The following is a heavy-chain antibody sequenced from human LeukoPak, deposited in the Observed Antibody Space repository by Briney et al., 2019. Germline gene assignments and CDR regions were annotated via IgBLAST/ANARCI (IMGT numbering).Heavy chain of an antibody. Sequence: SETLSLTCTVSGGSISSSSYYWGWIRQPPGKGLEWIGSIYYSGSTYYNPSLKSRVTISVDTSKNQFSLKLSSVTAADTAVYYCVSHHVDTAMELVYWGQGTLVTVSS. D-gene: IGHD5-18*01. CDR3: VSHHVDTAMELVY. CDR1: GGSISSSSYY. J-gene: IGHJ4*02. V-gene: IGHV4-39*07. CDR2: IYYSGST.